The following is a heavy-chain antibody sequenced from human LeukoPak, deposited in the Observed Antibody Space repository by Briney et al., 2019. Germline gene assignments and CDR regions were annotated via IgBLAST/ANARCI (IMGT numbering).Heavy chain of an antibody. J-gene: IGHJ4*02. CDR2: IYYSGST. D-gene: IGHD5-18*01. V-gene: IGHV4-59*12. CDR3: AQTQSQAMAYFDY. CDR1: GGSISSYY. Sequence: PSETLSLTCTVSGGSISSYYWSWIRQPPGKGLEWIGYIYYSGSTNYNPSLKSRVTISVDTSKNQFSLKLSSVTAADTAVYYCAQTQSQAMAYFDYWGQGTLVAVSS.